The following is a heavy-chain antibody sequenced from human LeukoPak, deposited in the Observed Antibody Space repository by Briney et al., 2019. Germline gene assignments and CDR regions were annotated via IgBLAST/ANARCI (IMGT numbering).Heavy chain of an antibody. CDR3: GRAGIRRGYNGYEIDY. CDR2: IYHSGTT. CDR1: GGSISSSNW. J-gene: IGHJ4*02. Sequence: SETLSLTCAVSGGSISSSNWWTGVRQPPGKGLEWLGEIYHSGTTNFNPSLKSRVTISVDKSKNQFSLNLSSVTAAETAVFYCGRAGIRRGYNGYEIDYWGQGILVTVSS. V-gene: IGHV4-4*02. D-gene: IGHD5-12*01.